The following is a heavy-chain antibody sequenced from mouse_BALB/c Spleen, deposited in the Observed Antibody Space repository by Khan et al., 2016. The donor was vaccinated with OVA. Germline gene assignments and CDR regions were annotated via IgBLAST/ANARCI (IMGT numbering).Heavy chain of an antibody. V-gene: IGHV5-17*02. CDR1: GFTFTSYG. D-gene: IGHD1-1*01. J-gene: IGHJ2*01. Sequence: EVKLVESGGGLVQSGGSRKLSCAASGFTFTSYGMHWIRQAPEKGLEWVAYISSDSNTIYYADTVKGRFTISRDNPKNTLFLQMTSLRSGDTAMYCCATSYFYGYYFDYWGQGTTLTVSS. CDR2: ISSDSNTI. CDR3: ATSYFYGYYFDY.